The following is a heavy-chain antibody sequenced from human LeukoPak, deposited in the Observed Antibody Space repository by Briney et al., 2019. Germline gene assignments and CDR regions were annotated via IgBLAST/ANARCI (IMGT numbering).Heavy chain of an antibody. CDR3: ARGVTMNDYYYGMDV. Sequence: SETLSLTCTVSGGSISSYYWSWIRQPPGKGLEWIGYIYYSGTTNYNPSLKSRVTISVDTSKNQFSLKLSSVTAADTAVYYCARGVTMNDYYYGMDVWGQGTTVTVSS. V-gene: IGHV4-59*01. D-gene: IGHD3-22*01. CDR1: GGSISSYY. J-gene: IGHJ6*02. CDR2: IYYSGTT.